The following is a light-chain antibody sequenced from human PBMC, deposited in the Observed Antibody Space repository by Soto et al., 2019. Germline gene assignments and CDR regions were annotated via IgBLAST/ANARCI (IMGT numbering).Light chain of an antibody. CDR1: QGISNS. CDR2: TAS. J-gene: IGKJ4*01. Sequence: DIQMTQSPSSLSASVGDRVTITCRASQGISNSLAWYQQKPGKAPKSLIYTASNLESGVPSRFSGSGSGTDFTLTISSLQPEDCATYYCQQFQSYPVTLGGGTKVEV. CDR3: QQFQSYPVT. V-gene: IGKV1-16*01.